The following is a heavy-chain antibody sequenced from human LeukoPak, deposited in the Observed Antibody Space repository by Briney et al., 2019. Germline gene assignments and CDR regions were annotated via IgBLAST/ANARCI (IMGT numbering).Heavy chain of an antibody. CDR3: ARVDYGDYSKDFDY. V-gene: IGHV4-34*01. CDR2: INHSGRT. D-gene: IGHD4-17*01. CDR1: GFTFSEHY. J-gene: IGHJ4*02. Sequence: GSLRLSCVASGFTFSEHYMDWIRQPPGKGLEWIGEINHSGRTNYNPSLESRVTISVDTSKNQFSLKVNSVTAADTAVYYCARVDYGDYSKDFDYWGQGTLVTVSS.